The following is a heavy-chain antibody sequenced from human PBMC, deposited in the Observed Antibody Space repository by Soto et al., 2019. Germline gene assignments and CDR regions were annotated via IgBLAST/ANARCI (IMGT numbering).Heavy chain of an antibody. J-gene: IGHJ4*02. D-gene: IGHD6-6*01. Sequence: QVQLVQSGAEVKKPGASVKVSCKASGYTFTSYGISWVRQAPGQGLEWMGWISAYNGNTNYAQKLQGRVTMTTDTPASTAYMGLRSLRPDDTGLYFCARGEYSNWDYGGPGNPGTLSS. V-gene: IGHV1-18*01. CDR2: ISAYNGNT. CDR1: GYTFTSYG. CDR3: ARGEYSNWDY.